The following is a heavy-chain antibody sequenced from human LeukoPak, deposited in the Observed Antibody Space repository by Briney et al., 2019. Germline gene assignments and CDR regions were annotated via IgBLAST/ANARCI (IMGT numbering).Heavy chain of an antibody. CDR2: ITTSSSYI. CDR3: AKVTYGSGTYGAFDY. D-gene: IGHD3-10*01. Sequence: GGSLRLSCAASGFTFSSYSLNWVRQAPGKGLEWVSSITTSSSYIYYADSVEGRFTISRDNAKNSLYLQMNSLRAEDTAVYYCAKVTYGSGTYGAFDYWGQGTLVTVSS. CDR1: GFTFSSYS. J-gene: IGHJ4*02. V-gene: IGHV3-21*04.